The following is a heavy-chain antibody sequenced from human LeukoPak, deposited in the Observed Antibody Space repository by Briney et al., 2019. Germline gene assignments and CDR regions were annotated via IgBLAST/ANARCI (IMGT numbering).Heavy chain of an antibody. J-gene: IGHJ4*02. CDR1: GFTVSSNY. D-gene: IGHD5-18*01. Sequence: PGGSLRLSCAASGFTVSSNYMSWVRQAPGKGLEWVSVIYSGGSTYYADSVKGRFTISRDNSKNTLYLQMNSLRAEDTAVYYCARGEPGYSYGRWGQGTLVTVSS. V-gene: IGHV3-66*02. CDR3: ARGEPGYSYGR. CDR2: IYSGGST.